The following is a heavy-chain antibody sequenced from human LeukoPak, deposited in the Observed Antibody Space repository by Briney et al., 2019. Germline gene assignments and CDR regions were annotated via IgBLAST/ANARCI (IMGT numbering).Heavy chain of an antibody. D-gene: IGHD7-27*01. CDR3: AILPWGSSNNWYFDL. V-gene: IGHV1-2*02. CDR1: GYTFTGYY. CDR2: INPKSGGA. Sequence: ASVKVSCKASGYTFTGYYIHWVRQAPGQGLEWMGWINPKSGGANYAQKFQGRVTMTRDTSISTAYMELSRLRSVDTAVYYCAILPWGSSNNWYFDLWGRGTLVTVSS. J-gene: IGHJ2*01.